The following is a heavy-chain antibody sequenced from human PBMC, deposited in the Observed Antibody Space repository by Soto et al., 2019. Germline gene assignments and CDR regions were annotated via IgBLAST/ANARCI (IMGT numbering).Heavy chain of an antibody. CDR1: GDSVSSNSAA. CDR3: ARASLRRYCGGDCYLLGMDV. CDR2: TYYRSKWYN. D-gene: IGHD2-21*02. Sequence: PSQTLSLTCAISGDSVSSNSAAWNWIRQSPSRGLEWLGRTYYRSKWYNDYAVSVKSRITINPDTSKNQFSLQLNSVTPEDTAVYYCARASLRRYCGGDCYLLGMDVWGQGTTVTVSS. V-gene: IGHV6-1*01. J-gene: IGHJ6*02.